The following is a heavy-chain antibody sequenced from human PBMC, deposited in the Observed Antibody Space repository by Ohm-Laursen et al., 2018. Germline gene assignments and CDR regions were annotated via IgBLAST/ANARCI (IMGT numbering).Heavy chain of an antibody. J-gene: IGHJ5*02. CDR3: AREDAVTTFALDP. Sequence: TLSLTCAVSGGSISSYYWSWIRQPAGKGLEWIGRIYTSGSTNYNPSLKSRVTMSVDTSKNQFSLKLSSVTAADTAVYYCAREDAVTTFALDPWGQGTLDTVSS. D-gene: IGHD4-17*01. CDR2: IYTSGST. CDR1: GGSISSYY. V-gene: IGHV4-4*07.